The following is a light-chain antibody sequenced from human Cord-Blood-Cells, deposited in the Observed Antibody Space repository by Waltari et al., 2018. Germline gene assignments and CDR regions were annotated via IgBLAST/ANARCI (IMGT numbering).Light chain of an antibody. CDR3: QQRSNWPIFT. V-gene: IGKV3-11*01. Sequence: SGSPGQSVTISCRASQSVSSYLAWYQQKPGQAPRLLIYDASNRATGIPARFSGSGSGTDFTLTISSLEPEDFAVYYCQQRSNWPIFTFGPGTKVDIK. CDR2: DAS. CDR1: QSVSSY. J-gene: IGKJ3*01.